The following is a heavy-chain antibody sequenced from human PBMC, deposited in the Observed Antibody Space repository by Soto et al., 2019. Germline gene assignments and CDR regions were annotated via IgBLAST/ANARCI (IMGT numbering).Heavy chain of an antibody. J-gene: IGHJ4*02. CDR1: GFTFSSYA. V-gene: IGHV3-23*01. Sequence: VGSLRLSCAASGFTFSSYAMSWVRQAPGKGLEWVSAISGSGGSTYYADSVKGRFTISRDNSKNTLYLQMNSLRAEDTAVYYCAKDRGHIVVVPAANDYWGQGTLVTVSS. CDR2: ISGSGGST. CDR3: AKDRGHIVVVPAANDY. D-gene: IGHD2-2*01.